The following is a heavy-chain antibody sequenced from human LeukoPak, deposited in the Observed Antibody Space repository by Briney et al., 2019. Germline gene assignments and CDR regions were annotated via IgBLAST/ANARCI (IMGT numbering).Heavy chain of an antibody. D-gene: IGHD4-23*01. V-gene: IGHV3-11*06. CDR1: GFTFSDYY. CDR3: ARGRNAGGPYYSDY. J-gene: IGHJ4*02. CDR2: INSAGTSK. Sequence: GGSLRLSCAASGFTFSDYYMSWIRQAPGKGLEWVSSINSAGTSKKYADSLKGRFTISRDNAKNSLFLQLSSLRDEDTAVYYCARGRNAGGPYYSDYWGQGTLVTVSS.